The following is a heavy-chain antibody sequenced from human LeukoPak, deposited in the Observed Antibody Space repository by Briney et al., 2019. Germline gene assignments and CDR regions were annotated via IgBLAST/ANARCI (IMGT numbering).Heavy chain of an antibody. Sequence: PSETLSLTCTVSGGSISSSSYYWGWIRQPPGKGLEWIGSIYYSGSTYYNPSLKSRVTISVDTSKNQFSLKLSSVTAADTAVYYCARDIVVVPAAPAYYYYGMDAWGQGTTVTVSS. J-gene: IGHJ6*02. CDR1: GGSISSSSYY. CDR3: ARDIVVVPAAPAYYYYGMDA. D-gene: IGHD2-2*01. CDR2: IYYSGST. V-gene: IGHV4-39*01.